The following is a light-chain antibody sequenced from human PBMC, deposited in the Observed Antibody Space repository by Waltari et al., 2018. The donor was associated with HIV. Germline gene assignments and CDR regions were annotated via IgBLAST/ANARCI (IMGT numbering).Light chain of an antibody. CDR2: RNQ. CDR1: SSNIGSHY. J-gene: IGLJ2*01. V-gene: IGLV1-47*01. Sequence: SVLTQPPSASGTPGQRVTISCSGSSSNIGSHYVFWYQQLPGTAPKLLMHRNQPRPSCVPDRCSDSTSGTSASLSIMGLLSEDDADYCYPTWGDSLSGVLFGGGTKLTVL. CDR3: PTWGDSLSGVL.